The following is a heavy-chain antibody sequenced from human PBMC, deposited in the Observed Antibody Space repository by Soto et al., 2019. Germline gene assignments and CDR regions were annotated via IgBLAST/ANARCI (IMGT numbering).Heavy chain of an antibody. CDR3: ARYFDRGDYYFDY. V-gene: IGHV1-3*01. Sequence: QVQLVQSGAEVKKPGASVKVSCKASGYTFSTYIRHWVRQAPGQRLEWMGWINAGNGYTKYSQNFQGRITITRDTSATTVYMELSSLGSEDTAVYYCARYFDRGDYYFDYWGQGTLVTVSS. CDR1: GYTFSTYI. D-gene: IGHD3-22*01. J-gene: IGHJ4*02. CDR2: INAGNGYT.